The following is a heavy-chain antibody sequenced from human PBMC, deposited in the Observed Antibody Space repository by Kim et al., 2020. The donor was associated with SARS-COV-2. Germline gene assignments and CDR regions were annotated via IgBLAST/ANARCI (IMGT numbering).Heavy chain of an antibody. CDR1: GYTLTELS. CDR2: FDPEDGET. V-gene: IGHV1-24*01. J-gene: IGHJ6*02. CDR3: ATSYSSSSIGDYGMDV. Sequence: ASVKVSCKVSGYTLTELSMHWVRQAPGKGLEWMGGFDPEDGETIYAQKFQGRVTMTEDTSTDTAYMELSSLRSEDTAVYYCATSYSSSSIGDYGMDVWGQGTTVTVSS. D-gene: IGHD6-6*01.